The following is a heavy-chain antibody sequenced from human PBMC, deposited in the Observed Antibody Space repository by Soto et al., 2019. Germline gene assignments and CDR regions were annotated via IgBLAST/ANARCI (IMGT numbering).Heavy chain of an antibody. CDR2: IYPGDSDT. CDR1: CCTFEKSW. Sequence: PXESLMISCNGSCCTFEKSWIGWVRQMPGKGLEWMGIIYPGDSDTKYNPSFQGQVTISADKSITTTYLQWSSLKASDNAIYFCAASIFHYGMDVWGQGTTVTVSS. CDR3: AASIFHYGMDV. V-gene: IGHV5-51*01. J-gene: IGHJ6*02.